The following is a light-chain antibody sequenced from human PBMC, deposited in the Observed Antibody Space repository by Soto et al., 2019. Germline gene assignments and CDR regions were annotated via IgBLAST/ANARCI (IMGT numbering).Light chain of an antibody. J-gene: IGKJ1*01. CDR1: QSVSSY. Sequence: EVVLTQSPATLSLSPGERATLSCRARQSVSSYLAWYQQKPGQAPRLLIYDASNRATGTPARFSGSGSGTDFTLTISSLEPEDFAVYYCQQRSDWPPWTFGQGTKVDIK. V-gene: IGKV3-11*01. CDR3: QQRSDWPPWT. CDR2: DAS.